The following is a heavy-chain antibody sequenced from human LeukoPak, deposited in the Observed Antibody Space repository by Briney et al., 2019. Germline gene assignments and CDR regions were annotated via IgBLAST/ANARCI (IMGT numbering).Heavy chain of an antibody. CDR3: ARGRDFWSGYYFDY. V-gene: IGHV4-34*01. J-gene: IGHJ4*02. CDR2: INHSGST. Sequence: KASETLSLTCAVYGGSFSGYYWSWTRQPPGKGLEWIGEINHSGSTNYNPSLKSRVTISVDTSKNQFSLKLSSVTAADTAVYYCARGRDFWSGYYFDYWGQGTLVTVSS. D-gene: IGHD3-3*01. CDR1: GGSFSGYY.